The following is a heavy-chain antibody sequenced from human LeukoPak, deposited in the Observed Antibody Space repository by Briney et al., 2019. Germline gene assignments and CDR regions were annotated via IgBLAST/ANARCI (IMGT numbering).Heavy chain of an antibody. CDR1: GFTFSDYY. D-gene: IGHD6-19*01. CDR2: ICRDGTYT. J-gene: IGHJ4*02. CDR3: AKDDSSGSYLVDY. Sequence: GGSLRLSCTASGFTFSDYYFNWFRQAPGKGLEWVSRICRDGTYTKSADSVKGRFTISRDNSKNTLYLQMNSLRAEDTAVYYCAKDDSSGSYLVDYGGQGTLVTVSS. V-gene: IGHV3-11*05.